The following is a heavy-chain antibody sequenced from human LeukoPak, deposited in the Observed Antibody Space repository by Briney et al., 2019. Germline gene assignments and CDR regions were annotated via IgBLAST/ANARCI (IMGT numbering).Heavy chain of an antibody. CDR2: IYYSGST. CDR1: GGSMSIGGYY. V-gene: IGHV4-31*03. Sequence: PSRSLSLTCTVSGGSMSIGGYYWSWIRQHPGKGLEWIGFIYYSGSTYYNPSLKSRVTISVVTSKNQFSLMLSSVTAADTAVYYCARDPVPPLGASAAFDIWGQGTMVT. CDR3: ARDPVPPLGASAAFDI. D-gene: IGHD3-10*01. J-gene: IGHJ3*02.